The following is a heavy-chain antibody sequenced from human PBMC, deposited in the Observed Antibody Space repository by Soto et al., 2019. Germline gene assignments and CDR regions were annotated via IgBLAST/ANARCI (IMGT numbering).Heavy chain of an antibody. CDR1: GYTFTSYG. CDR3: ARDSFYGSGSYHASYYYYGMDV. D-gene: IGHD3-10*01. Sequence: VASVKVSCKASGYTFTSYGISCVRQAPGQGLEWMGWISAYNGNTNYAQKLQGRVTMTTDTSTSTAYMELRSLRSDDTAVYYCARDSFYGSGSYHASYYYYGMDVWGQGTTVTVSS. J-gene: IGHJ6*02. V-gene: IGHV1-18*01. CDR2: ISAYNGNT.